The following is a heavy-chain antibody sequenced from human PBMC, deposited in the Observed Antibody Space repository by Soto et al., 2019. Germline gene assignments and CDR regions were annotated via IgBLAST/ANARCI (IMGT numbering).Heavy chain of an antibody. CDR3: ARHASSRTSRYDYYAVDV. V-gene: IGHV5-51*01. J-gene: IGHJ6*02. CDR1: GYSFTTYW. Sequence: GGSLKISCKASGYSFTTYWIGWVRQMPGKGLDWMGIIYPGDSDSRYNPSFQGHVTLSVDKSITTAYLQWSSLRASDSAIYYCARHASSRTSRYDYYAVDVWGPGTTVPVSS. CDR2: IYPGDSDS. D-gene: IGHD2-2*01.